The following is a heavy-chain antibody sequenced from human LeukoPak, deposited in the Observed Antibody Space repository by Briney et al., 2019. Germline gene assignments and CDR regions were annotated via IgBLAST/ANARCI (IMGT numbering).Heavy chain of an antibody. CDR1: GFTFSSYA. D-gene: IGHD3-22*01. V-gene: IGHV3-30-3*01. Sequence: GRSLRLSCAASGFTFSSYAMHWVRQAPGKGLEWVAVISHDGSNKHYADSVKGRFTISRDNSKNTLYLQMNSLRAEDTAVYYCARDGAYYDSSGYHHWYFDLWGRGTLVTVSS. J-gene: IGHJ2*01. CDR3: ARDGAYYDSSGYHHWYFDL. CDR2: ISHDGSNK.